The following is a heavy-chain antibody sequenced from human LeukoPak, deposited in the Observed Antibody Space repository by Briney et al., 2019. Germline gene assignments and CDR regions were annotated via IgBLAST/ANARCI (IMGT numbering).Heavy chain of an antibody. J-gene: IGHJ4*02. D-gene: IGHD6-19*01. V-gene: IGHV3-30*04. CDR2: ISYDGSKR. CDR1: GFISSSYD. Sequence: GGSLSLSCTASGFISSSYDMHWVRQAPGKALEWVAVISYDGSKRYYADSVKGQFTISRDNSRNTLYLQLHSLRAEDTAVYYCARDGSGWSFDYWGQGTLVTASS. CDR3: ARDGSGWSFDY.